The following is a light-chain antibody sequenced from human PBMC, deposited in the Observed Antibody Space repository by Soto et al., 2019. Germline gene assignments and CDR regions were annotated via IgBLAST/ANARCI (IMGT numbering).Light chain of an antibody. CDR3: SSYAGSNNPYV. CDR1: SSDIGGYNY. J-gene: IGLJ1*01. Sequence: QSALTQPPSASGSPGQSVTISCTGTSSDIGGYNYVSWYQQYPGKAPKLMIYEVSNRPSGVPDRFSGSKSGNTASLTVSGLQAEDEADYYCSSYAGSNNPYVFGTGTKLTVL. CDR2: EVS. V-gene: IGLV2-8*01.